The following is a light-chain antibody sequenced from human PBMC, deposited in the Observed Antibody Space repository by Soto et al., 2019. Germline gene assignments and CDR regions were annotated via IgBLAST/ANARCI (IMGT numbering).Light chain of an antibody. V-gene: IGKV4-1*01. CDR1: QSVLYSSNNKNY. CDR2: WAS. CDR3: QQYYSTPLT. Sequence: DIVMTQSPDSLAVSLGERATINCKSSQSVLYSSNNKNYLAWYQQKPGQPPKLLIYWASTRETGVPDRFSGSGSGTDFPLIISSRQAEDVAVYYCQQYYSTPLTFGGGTKVEIK. J-gene: IGKJ4*01.